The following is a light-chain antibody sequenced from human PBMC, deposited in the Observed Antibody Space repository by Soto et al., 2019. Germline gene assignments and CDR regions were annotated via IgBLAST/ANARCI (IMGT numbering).Light chain of an antibody. V-gene: IGKV1-27*01. J-gene: IGKJ3*01. CDR3: QKYKGAPYT. Sequence: DIQMTQSPSSLSSSIGERGTITCRASQGLSRFLSWYQQKTGKDPSLLIYDASTLHSGVPSRFSGSGSGTDFTLTISSVQPEDVATYYCQKYKGAPYTFGPGTKVDIK. CDR1: QGLSRF. CDR2: DAS.